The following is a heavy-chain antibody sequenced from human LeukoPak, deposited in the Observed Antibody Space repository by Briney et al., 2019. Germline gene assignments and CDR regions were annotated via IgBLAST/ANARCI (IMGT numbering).Heavy chain of an antibody. V-gene: IGHV3-23*01. D-gene: IGHD6-13*01. CDR1: EFTFSSYA. CDR3: AKGPSSQYSTSWYDY. Sequence: GGSLRLSCAASEFTFSSYAMNWVRQAPGKGLEWVSTISGGGGGTYYTDSVKGRFTISRDNSKNTLYLQMNGLQAEDTAVYYCAKGPSSQYSTSWYDYWGQGTLVTVSS. J-gene: IGHJ4*02. CDR2: ISGGGGGT.